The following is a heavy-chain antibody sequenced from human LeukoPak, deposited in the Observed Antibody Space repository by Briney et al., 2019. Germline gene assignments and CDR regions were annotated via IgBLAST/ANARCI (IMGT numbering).Heavy chain of an antibody. J-gene: IGHJ4*02. D-gene: IGHD2-2*01. CDR1: GFTFSDYY. CDR3: AREVVVPGAPYYFDY. CDR2: ISSSGATI. V-gene: IGHV3-11*01. Sequence: GGSLRLSCAASGFTFSDYYMIWIRQAPGKGLEWVSYISSSGATIYYADSVKGRFTISRDNAKNSLYLQMNSLRAEDTAVYYCAREVVVPGAPYYFDYWGQGTLVTVSS.